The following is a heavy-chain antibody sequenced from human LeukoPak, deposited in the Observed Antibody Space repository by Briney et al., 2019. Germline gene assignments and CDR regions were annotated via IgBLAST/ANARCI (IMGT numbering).Heavy chain of an antibody. CDR3: ARGGMVATFLYYYGMDV. J-gene: IGHJ6*02. D-gene: IGHD5-12*01. V-gene: IGHV7-4-1*02. Sequence: ASVTVSCKASGYTFTSYVMNWVRQAPGQGLEWMGWINTSTGNPTYAQGFTGRFVFSLDTSVSTAYLQISSLRAEDTAVYYCARGGMVATFLYYYGMDVWGQGTTVTVSS. CDR1: GYTFTSYV. CDR2: INTSTGNP.